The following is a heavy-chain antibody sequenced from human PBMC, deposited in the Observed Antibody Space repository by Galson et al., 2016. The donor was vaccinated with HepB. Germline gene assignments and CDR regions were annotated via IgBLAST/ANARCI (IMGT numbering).Heavy chain of an antibody. J-gene: IGHJ6*02. CDR3: ARDHLPNGGRCYWS. CDR1: GFSFSNYA. V-gene: IGHV3-30-3*01. Sequence: SLRLSCAASGFSFSNYAMNWVRQAPGKGLEWVALISYSGNHKYYADSVKGRFTISRDNSKNTLHLQLNSLRVEDTAMYYCARDHLPNGGRCYWSWGQGTTVTVSS. CDR2: ISYSGNHK. D-gene: IGHD2-15*01.